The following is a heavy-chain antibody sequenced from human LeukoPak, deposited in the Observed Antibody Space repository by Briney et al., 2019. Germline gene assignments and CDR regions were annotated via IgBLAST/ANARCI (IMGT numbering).Heavy chain of an antibody. J-gene: IGHJ4*02. CDR2: ISAYNGNT. CDR1: GYTFTSYG. V-gene: IGHV1-18*01. D-gene: IGHD6-13*01. CDR3: ARDRFPIAAAGTAPLDY. Sequence: GASVKVSCKASGYTFTSYGISWVRQAPGQGLEWMGWISAYNGNTNYAQKLQGRVTMTTDTSTSTAYMELRSLRSDDTAVYYCARDRFPIAAAGTAPLDYWGQGTLVTVSS.